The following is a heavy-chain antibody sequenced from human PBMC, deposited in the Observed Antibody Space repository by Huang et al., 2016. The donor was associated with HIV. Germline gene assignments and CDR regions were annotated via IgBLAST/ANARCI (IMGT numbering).Heavy chain of an antibody. CDR1: GYTFSNYD. D-gene: IGHD2-15*01. CDR2: MNQNSGNT. J-gene: IGHJ4*02. Sequence: QVQLVQSGAEVKKPGASVKVSCKASGYTFSNYDINWVRQAPGQGLEWMGWMNQNSGNTGYARKFQGRVTMTRSTSISTAYMELSRLRFEDTAVYYCATLPPVNYGRSGGRVRDYWGQGSLVTVSS. CDR3: ATLPPVNYGRSGGRVRDY. V-gene: IGHV1-8*01.